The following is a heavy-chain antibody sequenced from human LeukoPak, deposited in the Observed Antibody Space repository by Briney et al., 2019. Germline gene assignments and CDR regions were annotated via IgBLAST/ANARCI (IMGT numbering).Heavy chain of an antibody. CDR2: MNPNSGNT. V-gene: IGHV1-8*01. D-gene: IGHD5-18*01. CDR1: GYTFXSYD. CDR3: ARGERGGYSYDN. Sequence: VXXKXXGYTFXSYDINWVRQATGQGLEWMGWMNPNSGNTGYAQKFQGRVTMTRNTSISTAYMELSSLRSEDTAVYYCARGERGGYSYDNWGQGTLVTVSS. J-gene: IGHJ4*02.